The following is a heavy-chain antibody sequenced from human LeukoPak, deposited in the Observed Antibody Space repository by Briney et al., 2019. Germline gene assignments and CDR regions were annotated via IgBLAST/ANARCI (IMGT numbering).Heavy chain of an antibody. CDR1: GFTFSDYY. CDR3: ARDTYSSSSTIDY. V-gene: IGHV3-11*04. CDR2: ISSSGSTI. J-gene: IGHJ4*02. D-gene: IGHD6-6*01. Sequence: GGSLRLSCAASGFTFSDYYMSWIRQAPGKGLEWVSYISSSGSTIYYADSVKGRFTISRDNAENSLYLQTNGLRAEDTAVYYCARDTYSSSSTIDYWGQGTLVTVPS.